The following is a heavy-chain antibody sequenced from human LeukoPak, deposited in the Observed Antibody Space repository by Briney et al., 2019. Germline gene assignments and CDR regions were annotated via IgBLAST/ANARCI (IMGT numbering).Heavy chain of an antibody. CDR2: ISAYNGNT. Sequence: GASVKVSCKASGYTFTSYGISWVRQAPGQGLEWMGWISAYNGNTNYAQKLQGRVTMTTDTSTRTAYMELRSLRPDDTAVYYCARGPGGRSGFHPLEDHYYYYYMDVWGKGTTVTVSS. V-gene: IGHV1-18*01. J-gene: IGHJ6*03. D-gene: IGHD3-22*01. CDR1: GYTFTSYG. CDR3: ARGPGGRSGFHPLEDHYYYYYMDV.